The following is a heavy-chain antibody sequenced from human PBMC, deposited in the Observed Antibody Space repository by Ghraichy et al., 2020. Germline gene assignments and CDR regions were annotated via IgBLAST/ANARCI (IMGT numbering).Heavy chain of an antibody. CDR2: ISLRGDST. CDR3: WRHVSIPWA. CDR1: GFRFGDYY. Sequence: GGSLRLSCAASGFRFGDYYMTWIRQAPGKGLEWVASISLRGDSTNYADSVKGRFVISRDNGKNSVFLQMSSLRAEDTAVYYCWRHVSIPWAWGQGTLVTVSS. D-gene: IGHD3-16*01. V-gene: IGHV3-11*01. J-gene: IGHJ5*02.